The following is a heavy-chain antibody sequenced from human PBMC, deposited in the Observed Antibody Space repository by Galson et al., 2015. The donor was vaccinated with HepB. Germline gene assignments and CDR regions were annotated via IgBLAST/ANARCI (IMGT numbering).Heavy chain of an antibody. J-gene: IGHJ4*02. V-gene: IGHV3-30*03. CDR2: ISFDGSTT. Sequence: SLRLSCAASGFIFSDHVMHWVRQAPGKGLEWVAVISFDGSTTQFAESLRGRFTASRDNSKNTLFLQMNSLRPEDTAVYFCATIIGEAASLSVSKPPDYWGPGTRVTVSS. CDR3: ATIIGEAASLSVSKPPDY. CDR1: GFIFSDHV. D-gene: IGHD6-13*01.